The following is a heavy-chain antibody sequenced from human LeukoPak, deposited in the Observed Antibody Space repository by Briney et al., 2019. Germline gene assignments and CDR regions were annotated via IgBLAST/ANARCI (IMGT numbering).Heavy chain of an antibody. J-gene: IGHJ4*02. Sequence: GASVKVSCKASGYTFTGYYMHWVRQAPGQGLEWMGWINPNSGGTNYAQKFQGRVTMTRDTSISTAYMELSRLRSDDTAVYYCARDYDSSGRRFDYWGQGTLVTVSS. D-gene: IGHD3-22*01. CDR3: ARDYDSSGRRFDY. CDR1: GYTFTGYY. CDR2: INPNSGGT. V-gene: IGHV1-2*02.